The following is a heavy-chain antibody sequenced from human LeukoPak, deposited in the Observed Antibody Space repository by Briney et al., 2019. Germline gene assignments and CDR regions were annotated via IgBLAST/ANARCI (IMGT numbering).Heavy chain of an antibody. D-gene: IGHD6-13*01. J-gene: IGHJ3*02. CDR1: GYTFTSYD. CDR3: ARDAARIAAAGAFDI. V-gene: IGHV1-8*03. CDR2: MNPNSGNT. Sequence: ASVKVSCKASGYTFTSYDINWVRQAPGQGLEWMGWMNPNSGNTGYAQKFQGRVTITRNTSISTAYMELSSLRSEDTAVYYCARDAARIAAAGAFDIWGQGTMVTVSS.